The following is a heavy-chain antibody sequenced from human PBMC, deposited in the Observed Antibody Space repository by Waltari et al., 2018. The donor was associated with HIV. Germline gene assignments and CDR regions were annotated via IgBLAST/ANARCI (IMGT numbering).Heavy chain of an antibody. J-gene: IGHJ5*02. V-gene: IGHV3-23*01. CDR1: GFIFSNYD. CDR3: AKDGGSYSGWYDP. Sequence: EVQLLASGGGLAQPGGSRRISCEASGFIFSNYDMHGLRHSPGKGVEWISLISGRVSTTYYTDSVNGRFIISRDKSRNILFLQMNNLRGEDTAVYYCAKDGGSYSGWYDPWGQGTLVTVSS. D-gene: IGHD1-26*01. CDR2: ISGRVSTT.